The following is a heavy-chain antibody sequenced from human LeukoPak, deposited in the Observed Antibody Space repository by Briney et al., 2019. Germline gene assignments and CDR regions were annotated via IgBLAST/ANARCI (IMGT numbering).Heavy chain of an antibody. Sequence: GGSLRLSCVASGFTFSSYAMTWVRQAPGKGLEWVSGIRRSGESAYYADSVKGRFTISRDNSRNTLYLQMNSLRAEDTAIYYCAKGQLWFGIPWGQGTLVTVSS. CDR2: IRRSGESA. CDR3: AKGQLWFGIP. J-gene: IGHJ5*02. D-gene: IGHD3-10*01. CDR1: GFTFSSYA. V-gene: IGHV3-23*01.